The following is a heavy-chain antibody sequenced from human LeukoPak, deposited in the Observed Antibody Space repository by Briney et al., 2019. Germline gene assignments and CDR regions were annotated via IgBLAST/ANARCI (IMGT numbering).Heavy chain of an antibody. V-gene: IGHV4-34*01. Sequence: SETLSLTCAVYGGSFSGYYWSWIRQPPGKGLEWIGEINHSGSTNYNPSLKSRVTISVDTSKNRFSLKLSSVTAADTAVYYCARGVNGSGYYYYFDYWGQGTLVTVSS. CDR1: GGSFSGYY. D-gene: IGHD3-22*01. CDR3: ARGVNGSGYYYYFDY. CDR2: INHSGST. J-gene: IGHJ4*02.